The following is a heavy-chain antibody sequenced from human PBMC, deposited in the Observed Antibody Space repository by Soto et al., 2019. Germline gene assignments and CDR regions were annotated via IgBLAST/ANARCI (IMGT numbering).Heavy chain of an antibody. CDR3: ARVKDGYNRGWFDP. J-gene: IGHJ5*02. V-gene: IGHV3-48*03. Sequence: VGSLRLSCAASGFTFSSYEMNWVRQAPGKGLEWVSYISSSGSTIYYADSVKGRFTISRDNAKNSLYLQMNSLRAEDTAVYYCARVKDGYNRGWFDPWGQGTLVTVSS. CDR2: ISSSGSTI. CDR1: GFTFSSYE. D-gene: IGHD5-12*01.